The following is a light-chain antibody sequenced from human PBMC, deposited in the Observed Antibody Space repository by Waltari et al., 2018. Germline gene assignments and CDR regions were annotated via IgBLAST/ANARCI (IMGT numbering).Light chain of an antibody. CDR3: QQSNNFPLT. J-gene: IGKJ4*01. V-gene: IGKV1-12*01. CDR2: AAS. CDR1: QDISSW. Sequence: IQMTQSPSPVSASVGDRVTITCRASQDISSWLDWYQQQPGRVPKLLIYAASSWQSGVPSRFSGGGAGTDFTLTISSLQPEEFAAYYCQQSNNFPLTFGGGTKVEVK.